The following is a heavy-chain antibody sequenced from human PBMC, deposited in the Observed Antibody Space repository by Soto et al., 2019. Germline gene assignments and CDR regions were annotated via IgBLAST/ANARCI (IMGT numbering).Heavy chain of an antibody. CDR3: ARDRIMAAAVLYNWFDP. V-gene: IGHV1-69*13. Sequence: GASVKVSCKASGGTFGSNAISWVRPAPGPGLEWMGGIIPIFGTANYAQKFQGRVTITADESTSTAYMELSSLRSEDTAVYYCARDRIMAAAVLYNWFDPWGQGTLVTVSS. CDR1: GGTFGSNA. J-gene: IGHJ5*02. D-gene: IGHD6-13*01. CDR2: IIPIFGTA.